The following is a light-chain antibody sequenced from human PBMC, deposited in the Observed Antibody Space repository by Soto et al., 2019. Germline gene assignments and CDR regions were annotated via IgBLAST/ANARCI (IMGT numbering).Light chain of an antibody. J-gene: IGKJ2*01. CDR2: DAS. Sequence: DIQMTQSPPSLSASVGDRVTITCQASQDISIYVNWYQQKPGKAPTLLIYDASYLKTGVPSRFSASRSETDFTFTISSLQSEDIATYFCQQYDDIPYTFGQGTKLEI. V-gene: IGKV1-33*01. CDR3: QQYDDIPYT. CDR1: QDISIY.